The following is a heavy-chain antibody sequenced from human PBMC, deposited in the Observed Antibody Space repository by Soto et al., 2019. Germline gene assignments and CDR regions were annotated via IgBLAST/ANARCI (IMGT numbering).Heavy chain of an antibody. CDR2: IYYSGST. Sequence: SETLSLTCTVSGGTISSGGYYWSWIRQHPGKGLEWLGYIYYSGSTYYNPSRKSRVTISVDTSKNQFSLKLSSVTDADAAVYYCAREEEQQLVDYWGQGTLVTVSS. CDR3: AREEEQQLVDY. CDR1: GGTISSGGYY. J-gene: IGHJ4*02. D-gene: IGHD6-13*01. V-gene: IGHV4-31*03.